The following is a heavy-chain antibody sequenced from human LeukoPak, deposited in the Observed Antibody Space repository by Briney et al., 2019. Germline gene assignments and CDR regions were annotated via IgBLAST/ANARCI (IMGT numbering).Heavy chain of an antibody. Sequence: ASVKVSCKASGYTFTSYGISWVRQAPGQGLEWMGWISAYNGNTTYAQKLQGRVTMTTDTSTSTAYMELRSLRSDDTAVYYCARGARFLEWLFQPFDYWGQGTLVTVSS. CDR1: GYTFTSYG. V-gene: IGHV1-18*01. CDR2: ISAYNGNT. CDR3: ARGARFLEWLFQPFDY. D-gene: IGHD3-3*01. J-gene: IGHJ4*02.